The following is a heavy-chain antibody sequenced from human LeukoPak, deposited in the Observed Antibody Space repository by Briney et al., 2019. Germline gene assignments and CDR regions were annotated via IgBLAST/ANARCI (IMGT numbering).Heavy chain of an antibody. V-gene: IGHV3-74*01. CDR2: ITNDGSST. CDR1: GLTFSSHW. J-gene: IGHJ5*02. CDR3: PTHQGGTPAS. D-gene: IGHD3-16*01. Sequence: GGSLRLSCAASGLTFSSHWMHWVRQAPGKGLVWVSRITNDGSSTTYADSVKGRFTISRDNAKNMLYLQVNSLRAEDKAGYYCPTHQGGTPASWAQEPLVTVSP.